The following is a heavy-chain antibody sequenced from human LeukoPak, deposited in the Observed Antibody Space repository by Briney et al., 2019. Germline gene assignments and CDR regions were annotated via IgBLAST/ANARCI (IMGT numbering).Heavy chain of an antibody. D-gene: IGHD2-21*01. CDR2: ISGSGGST. Sequence: PGGSLRLSCAASGFTFSSCAMSWVRQAPGKGLEWVSTISGSGGSTYYADSVKGRFTISRDNSKNTLYLQMNSLRAEDTAVYYCAKGGGTSILWPPAARPTVPYFDYWGQGTLVTVSS. CDR1: GFTFSSCA. J-gene: IGHJ4*02. V-gene: IGHV3-23*01. CDR3: AKGGGTSILWPPAARPTVPYFDY.